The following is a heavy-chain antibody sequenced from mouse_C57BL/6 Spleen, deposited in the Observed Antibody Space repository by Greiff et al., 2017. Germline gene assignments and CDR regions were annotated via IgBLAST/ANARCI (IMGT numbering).Heavy chain of an antibody. Sequence: QVHVKQSGPELVKPGASVKISCKASGYSFTSYYIHWVKQRPGQGLEWIGWIYPGSGNTKYNEKFKGKATLTADTSSSTAYMQLSSLTSEDSAVYYCASVVADWYFDVWGTGTTVTVSS. D-gene: IGHD1-1*01. J-gene: IGHJ1*03. CDR3: ASVVADWYFDV. CDR2: IYPGSGNT. V-gene: IGHV1-66*01. CDR1: GYSFTSYY.